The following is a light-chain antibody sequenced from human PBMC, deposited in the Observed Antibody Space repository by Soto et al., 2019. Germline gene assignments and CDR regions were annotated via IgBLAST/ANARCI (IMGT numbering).Light chain of an antibody. CDR2: EVS. CDR3: SSYAGSNITVV. CDR1: SSDVGGYNC. J-gene: IGLJ2*01. Sequence: QSALTQPPSASGSPGQSVTISCTGTSSDVGGYNCVSWYQQHPGKAPKLMIYEVSKRPSGVADRFSGSKSGNTASLTVSGLQAEDEADYYFSSYAGSNITVVFGGGTQLTVL. V-gene: IGLV2-8*01.